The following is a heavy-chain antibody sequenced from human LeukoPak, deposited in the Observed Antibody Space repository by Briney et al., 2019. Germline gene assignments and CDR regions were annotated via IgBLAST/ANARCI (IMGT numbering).Heavy chain of an antibody. Sequence: GGSLRLSCAASGFTVSSNYMSWVRQAPGKGLEWVSVIYSGGSTYYADSVKGRFTISRDNSKNTLYLQMNSLRAEDTAVYYCAREFLLAGARYFFDYWGQGTLVTVSS. CDR3: AREFLLAGARYFFDY. CDR2: IYSGGST. V-gene: IGHV3-53*01. J-gene: IGHJ4*02. CDR1: GFTVSSNY. D-gene: IGHD1-14*01.